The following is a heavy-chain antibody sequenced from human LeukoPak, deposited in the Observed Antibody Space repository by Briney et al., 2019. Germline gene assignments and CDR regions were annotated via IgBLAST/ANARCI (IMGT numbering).Heavy chain of an antibody. D-gene: IGHD2-15*01. V-gene: IGHV4-4*07. J-gene: IGHJ4*02. CDR1: GGSISSYY. Sequence: SETLSLTCTVSGGSISSYYWSWILQPAGKGLEWIGRIYTSGSTNYNPSLKSRVTMSVDTSKNQFSLKLSSVTAADTAVYYCARHIVVSGSFDYWGQGTLVTVSS. CDR2: IYTSGST. CDR3: ARHIVVSGSFDY.